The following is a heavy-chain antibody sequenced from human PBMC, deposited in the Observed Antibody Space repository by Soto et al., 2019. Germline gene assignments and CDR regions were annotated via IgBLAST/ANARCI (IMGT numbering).Heavy chain of an antibody. CDR3: VRGLLGYNSFTVYGLAY. CDR1: GFSFSSYG. Sequence: GCSLRLSCAASGFSFSSYGMHWVRQAPGKGLEWVAVIWYDGSNKYYADSVKGRFTISRDNSKNTLYLQMNSLRAEDTAVYYCVRGLLGYNSFTVYGLAYWGQGTPVPVSP. D-gene: IGHD5-18*01. CDR2: IWYDGSNK. V-gene: IGHV3-33*01. J-gene: IGHJ4*02.